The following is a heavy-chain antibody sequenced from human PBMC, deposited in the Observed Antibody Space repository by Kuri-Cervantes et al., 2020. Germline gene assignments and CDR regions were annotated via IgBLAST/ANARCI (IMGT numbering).Heavy chain of an antibody. J-gene: IGHJ5*02. CDR2: INPSGGST. Sequence: ASVKVSCKASGYTFTSYYMHWVRQAPGQGLEWMGIINPSGGSTSYAQKFQGRVTMTRDTSTSTVYMELSSLRSEGTAVYYCARDGITMVRNNWFDPWGQGTLVTVSS. D-gene: IGHD3-10*01. V-gene: IGHV1-46*01. CDR1: GYTFTSYY. CDR3: ARDGITMVRNNWFDP.